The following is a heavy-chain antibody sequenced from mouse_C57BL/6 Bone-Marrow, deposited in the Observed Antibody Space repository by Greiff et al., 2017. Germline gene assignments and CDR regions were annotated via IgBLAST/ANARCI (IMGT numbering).Heavy chain of an antibody. D-gene: IGHD1-1*01. CDR2: FHPYNDDT. V-gene: IGHV1-47*01. CDR1: GYTFTTSP. Sequence: VKLMESGAELVKPGASVKMSCTASGYTFTTSPIEWMKQNHGKSLEWIGNFHPYNDDTKYNEKFKGKATLTVEKSSSTVYLELSRLTSDDSAVYYCARKRYYGSSPYFDDWGQGTTLTVSS. CDR3: ARKRYYGSSPYFDD. J-gene: IGHJ2*01.